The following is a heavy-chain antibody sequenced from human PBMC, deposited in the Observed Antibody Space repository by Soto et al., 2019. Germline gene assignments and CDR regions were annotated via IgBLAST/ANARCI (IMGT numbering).Heavy chain of an antibody. V-gene: IGHV3-23*01. CDR2: ISGSGGST. CDR1: GFTFSSYA. D-gene: IGHD5-18*01. CDR3: AKRAPPDTAMVYAYYFDY. Sequence: GGSLRLSCAASGFTFSSYAMSWVRQAPGKGLEWVSAISGSGGSTYYADSVKGRFTISRDNSKNTLYLQMNSLRAEDTAVYYCAKRAPPDTAMVYAYYFDYWGQGTLVTVSS. J-gene: IGHJ4*02.